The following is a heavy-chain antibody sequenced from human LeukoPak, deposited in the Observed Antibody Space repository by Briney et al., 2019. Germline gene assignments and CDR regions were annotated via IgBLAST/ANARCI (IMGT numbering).Heavy chain of an antibody. CDR1: GYTFTSYG. D-gene: IGHD2-15*01. J-gene: IGHJ4*02. Sequence: ASVKVSCKASGYTFTSYGISWVRQAPGQGLEWMEWISAYNGNTNYAQKLQGRVTMTTDTSTSTAYMELRSLRSDDTAVYYCARDLGYCSGGSCYSFSYWGQGTLVTVSS. V-gene: IGHV1-18*04. CDR2: ISAYNGNT. CDR3: ARDLGYCSGGSCYSFSY.